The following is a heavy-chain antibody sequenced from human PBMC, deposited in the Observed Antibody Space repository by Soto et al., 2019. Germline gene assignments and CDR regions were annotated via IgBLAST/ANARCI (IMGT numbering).Heavy chain of an antibody. CDR3: ARSRNGAVPDSINF. CDR2: ISRDGSSK. J-gene: IGHJ4*02. Sequence: QVHLVESGGGVVQPGGSLRLSCAASGFTFSRYAMHWVRQAPGEGLEWVAVISRDGSSKYYGDSVKGRFTVSRDNSNNTLYLSMTSLRPDDTAVFYCARSRNGAVPDSINFWGREHWSPSP. D-gene: IGHD2-8*01. V-gene: IGHV3-30-3*01. CDR1: GFTFSRYA.